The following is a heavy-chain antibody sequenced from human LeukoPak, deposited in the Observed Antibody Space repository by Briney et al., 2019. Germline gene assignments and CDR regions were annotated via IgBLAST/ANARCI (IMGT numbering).Heavy chain of an antibody. J-gene: IGHJ3*02. D-gene: IGHD3-10*01. V-gene: IGHV3-53*01. Sequence: GGSLRLSCAASGFTFSSNYMSWVRQAPGRGLEWVSVIYSGGSTYYADSVKGRFTISRDNSKNTLYLQMNSLRAEDTAVYYCARAWWFGEDAFDIWGQGTMVTVSS. CDR1: GFTFSSNY. CDR2: IYSGGST. CDR3: ARAWWFGEDAFDI.